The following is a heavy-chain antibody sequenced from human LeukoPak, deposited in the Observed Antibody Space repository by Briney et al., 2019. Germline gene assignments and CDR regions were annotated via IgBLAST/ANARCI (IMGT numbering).Heavy chain of an antibody. CDR3: AREPEGLTTESH. D-gene: IGHD1-14*01. Sequence: SVKVSCKTSGGTFNNYIISWVRQAPGQGLEWVGTIILILDIANYAQKFQGRVAITADTSTSTAYMELSDLGSEDTAVYFCAREPEGLTTESHWGQGTPVTVSS. CDR1: GGTFNNYI. J-gene: IGHJ4*02. CDR2: IILILDIA. V-gene: IGHV1-69*04.